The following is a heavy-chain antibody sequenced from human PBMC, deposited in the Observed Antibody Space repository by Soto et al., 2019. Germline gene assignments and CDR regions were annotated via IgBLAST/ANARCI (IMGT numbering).Heavy chain of an antibody. Sequence: QVQLVQSGAEVKKPGSSVKVSCKASGGTFSSYAISWVRQAPGQGLEWMGGIIPIFGTANYAQKFQGRVTITADESTSTAYMERTSLRSEDTAVYYCARDREEGATAFDYWGQGTLVTVSS. CDR3: ARDREEGATAFDY. CDR2: IIPIFGTA. CDR1: GGTFSSYA. D-gene: IGHD1-26*01. J-gene: IGHJ4*02. V-gene: IGHV1-69*12.